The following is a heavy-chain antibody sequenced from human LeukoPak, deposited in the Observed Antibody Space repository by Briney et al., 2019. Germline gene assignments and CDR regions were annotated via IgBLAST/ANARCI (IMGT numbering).Heavy chain of an antibody. D-gene: IGHD1-26*01. CDR3: AKRAESGSYYAAFDI. J-gene: IGHJ3*02. V-gene: IGHV3-23*01. CDR1: GFTFSSYA. Sequence: GGSLRLSCSASGFTFSSYAMSWVRQAPGKGLEWVSAISGSGGSTYHADSGRGRFTSSRDKSENTLYLQMKSLRGEDTAVYYCAKRAESGSYYAAFDIWGQGTTVTVSS. CDR2: ISGSGGST.